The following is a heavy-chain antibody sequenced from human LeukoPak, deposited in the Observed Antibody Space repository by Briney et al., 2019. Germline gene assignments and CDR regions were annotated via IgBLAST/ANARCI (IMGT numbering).Heavy chain of an antibody. V-gene: IGHV3-33*01. J-gene: IGHJ3*02. CDR1: GFSFSSYG. Sequence: GRSLRLSCAASGFSFSSYGMHWVRQAPGKGLEWVAVIWSDGRNKFYADSVKGRFTVSRDNSKNTLFLQMSSLRADETALYYCAREVTNDAFDIWGQGTMVTVSS. CDR2: IWSDGRNK. D-gene: IGHD4-17*01. CDR3: AREVTNDAFDI.